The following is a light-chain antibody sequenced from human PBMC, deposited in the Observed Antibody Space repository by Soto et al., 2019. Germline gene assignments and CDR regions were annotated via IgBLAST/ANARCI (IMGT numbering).Light chain of an antibody. CDR1: QTISSSW. V-gene: IGKV1-5*03. Sequence: DVQMSQSPATLSASIGDRVTIACRASQTISSSWLAWYQQKPGKAPKVLIYKASTLESGVPSRFSGSGSGTDFTLTISSLQPEDFATYYCQQSYSTPPITFGQGTRLAI. J-gene: IGKJ5*01. CDR3: QQSYSTPPIT. CDR2: KAS.